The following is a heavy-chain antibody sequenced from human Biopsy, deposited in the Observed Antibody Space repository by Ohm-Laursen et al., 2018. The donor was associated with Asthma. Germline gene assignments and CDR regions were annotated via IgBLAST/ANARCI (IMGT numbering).Heavy chain of an antibody. D-gene: IGHD6-19*01. CDR3: AKIYDRLVLYGMDV. J-gene: IGHJ6*02. Sequence: SETLSLTCTVSGGSIISSSWWSWVRQTPGKGLEWIGEIYHSGPTNYNPSLKCRFTISVDKSKNQFSLKLTTVTAADTAVYYCAKIYDRLVLYGMDVWGQGTTVTVSS. V-gene: IGHV4-4*02. CDR1: GGSIISSSW. CDR2: IYHSGPT.